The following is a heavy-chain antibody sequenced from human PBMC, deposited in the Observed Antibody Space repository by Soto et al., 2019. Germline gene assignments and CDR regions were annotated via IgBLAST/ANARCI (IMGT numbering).Heavy chain of an antibody. V-gene: IGHV4-34*01. CDR2: INHSGNT. J-gene: IGHJ4*02. Sequence: SETLSLTCAVYGGSFSGYYWSWLRQPPGKGLEWIGEINHSGNTNYNPSLKSRVTISVDTFKNQFSLKLSSVTAADTAVYYCARGGSRDSGSFEVYWGRGTLVTVSS. D-gene: IGHD3-10*01. CDR3: ARGGSRDSGSFEVY. CDR1: GGSFSGYY.